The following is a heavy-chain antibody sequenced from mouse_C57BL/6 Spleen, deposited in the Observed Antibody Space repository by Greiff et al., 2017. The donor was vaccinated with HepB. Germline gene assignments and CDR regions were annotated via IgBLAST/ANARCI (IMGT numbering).Heavy chain of an antibody. CDR3: ARRGNYYGSSLYYFDY. V-gene: IGHV1-9*01. CDR2: ILPGSGST. Sequence: QVQLQQSGAELMKPGASVKLSCKATGYTFTGYWMEWVKQRPGHGLEWIGEILPGSGSTNYNEKFKGKATFTADTSSNTAYMQLSSLTTEDSAIYYCARRGNYYGSSLYYFDYWGQGTTLTVSS. D-gene: IGHD1-1*01. CDR1: GYTFTGYW. J-gene: IGHJ2*01.